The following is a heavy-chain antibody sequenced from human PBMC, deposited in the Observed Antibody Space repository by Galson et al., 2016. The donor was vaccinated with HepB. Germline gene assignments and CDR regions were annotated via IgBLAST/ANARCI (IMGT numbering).Heavy chain of an antibody. CDR3: ARPADSVGNTDY. Sequence: QSGAEVKKPGESLKISCKGSGYRFTTYWIGWVRQMPGKGLEWMGIIYPGDSETNYSPSFQGQVTISVDKSISTVYLQWSSLKALDTAMYYCARPADSVGNTDYWGQGTLVTVSS. CDR1: GYRFTTYW. J-gene: IGHJ4*02. CDR2: IYPGDSET. D-gene: IGHD1-26*01. V-gene: IGHV5-51*01.